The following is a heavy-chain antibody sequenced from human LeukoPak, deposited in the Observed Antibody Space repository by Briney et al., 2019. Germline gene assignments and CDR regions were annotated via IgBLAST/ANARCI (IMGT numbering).Heavy chain of an antibody. V-gene: IGHV4-4*07. CDR3: ARKGGSGWYDPFDY. D-gene: IGHD6-19*01. CDR1: GGSISSYY. J-gene: IGHJ4*02. CDR2: IYTSGST. Sequence: PSETLSLTCTVSGGSISSYYWSWIRQPAGKGLEWIGHIYTSGSTNYNPSLKSRVTMSVDTSKNQFSLKLSSVTAADTAVYYCARKGGSGWYDPFDYWGQGTLVTVSS.